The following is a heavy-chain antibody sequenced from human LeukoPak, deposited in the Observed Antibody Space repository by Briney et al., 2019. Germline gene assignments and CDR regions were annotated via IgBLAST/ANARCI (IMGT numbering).Heavy chain of an antibody. Sequence: PSETLSLTCAVYGGSFSGYYWSWIRQPPGKGLEWIGEINHSGSTNYNPSLKSRVTISVDTSKNQFSLKLGSVTAADTAVYYCARVDYGSSPYWGQGTLVTVSS. J-gene: IGHJ4*02. CDR1: GGSFSGYY. CDR3: ARVDYGSSPY. D-gene: IGHD4-17*01. CDR2: INHSGST. V-gene: IGHV4-34*01.